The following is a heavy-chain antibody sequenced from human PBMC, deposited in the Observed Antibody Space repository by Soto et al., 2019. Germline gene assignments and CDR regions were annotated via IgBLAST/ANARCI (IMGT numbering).Heavy chain of an antibody. J-gene: IGHJ4*02. CDR3: ARDLGGSSSYLGY. V-gene: IGHV1-2*02. CDR1: GYTFTGLY. Sequence: ASVKVSCQGSGYTFTGLYIHWVRQAPGQGLEWMGWINPASGGATYAQKFQGRVSLTRDTSNSIAYMELSSLRPDDTAVYFCARDLGGSSSYLGYWGQGTPVTVSS. CDR2: INPASGGA. D-gene: IGHD6-6*01.